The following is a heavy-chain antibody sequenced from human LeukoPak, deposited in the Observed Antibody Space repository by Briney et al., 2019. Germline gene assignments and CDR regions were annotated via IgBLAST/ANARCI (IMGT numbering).Heavy chain of an antibody. CDR3: AITSARGTYRFLDY. J-gene: IGHJ4*02. CDR2: ISPYNGNT. V-gene: IGHV1-18*01. D-gene: IGHD3-16*02. Sequence: ASGKVSCKASGYTFTNYAITWVRQAPGQGLEWMGWISPYNGNTNFTQNLQGRVTMTTDTATSTAYMELRDLRSDDTAMYYCAITSARGTYRFLDYWGQGTLVTVSS. CDR1: GYTFTNYA.